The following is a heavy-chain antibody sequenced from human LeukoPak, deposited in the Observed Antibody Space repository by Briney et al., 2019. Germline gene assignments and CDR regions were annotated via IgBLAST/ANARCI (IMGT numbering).Heavy chain of an antibody. J-gene: IGHJ2*01. D-gene: IGHD2-21*02. Sequence: GGSLRLSCAASGFTVSSNYMSWVRQAPGKGLEWVSVIYSGGRTYYADSVKGRFTISRDNSKNTLYLQMNSLRAEDTAVYYCARKLLLRWYSDLWGRGTLVIVSS. CDR2: IYSGGRT. CDR3: ARKLLLRWYSDL. CDR1: GFTVSSNY. V-gene: IGHV3-66*01.